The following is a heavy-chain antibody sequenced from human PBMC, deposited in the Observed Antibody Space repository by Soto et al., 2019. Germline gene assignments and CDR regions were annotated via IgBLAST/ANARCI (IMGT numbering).Heavy chain of an antibody. CDR2: IYYSGST. V-gene: IGHV4-31*03. CDR1: GGSISSGGYY. CDR3: ARDQGGAARQNWFDP. Sequence: SETLSLTCTVSGGSISSGGYYWSWIRQHPGKGREWIGYIYYSGSTYYNPSLKSRVTISVDTSKNQFSLKLSSVTAADTAVYYCARDQGGAARQNWFDPWGQGTLVTVSS. J-gene: IGHJ5*02. D-gene: IGHD6-6*01.